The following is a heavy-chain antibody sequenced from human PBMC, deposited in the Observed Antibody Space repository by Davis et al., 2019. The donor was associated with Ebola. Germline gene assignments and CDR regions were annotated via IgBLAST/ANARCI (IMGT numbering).Heavy chain of an antibody. D-gene: IGHD5-18*01. J-gene: IGHJ6*02. CDR3: AKDLRGYSYLTLYYYYYGMDV. CDR1: GFTFSSYG. V-gene: IGHV3-30*18. CDR2: ISYDGSNK. Sequence: GESLKISCAASGFTFSSYGMHWVRQAPGKGLEWVAVISYDGSNKYYADSVKGRFTISRDNSKNTLYLQMNSLRAEDTAVYYCAKDLRGYSYLTLYYYYYGMDVWGQGTTVTVSS.